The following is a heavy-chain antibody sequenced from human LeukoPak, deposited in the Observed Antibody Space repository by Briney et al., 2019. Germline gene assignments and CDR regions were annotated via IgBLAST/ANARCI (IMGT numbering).Heavy chain of an antibody. CDR1: GSTFSSYW. J-gene: IGHJ4*01. CDR2: IKQDGSEK. D-gene: IGHD3-22*01. Sequence: GGSLRLSCAASGSTFSSYWMSWVRQAPGKGLEWVANIKQDGSEKYYVDSVKGRFTISRDNAKNSLYLQMNSLRAEDTAVYYCARDTTPRNYYDSSGYGYWGQGTLVTVSS. V-gene: IGHV3-7*01. CDR3: ARDTTPRNYYDSSGYGY.